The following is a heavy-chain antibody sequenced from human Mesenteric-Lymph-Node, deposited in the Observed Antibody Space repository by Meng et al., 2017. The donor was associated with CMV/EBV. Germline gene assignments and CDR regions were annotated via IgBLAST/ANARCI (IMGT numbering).Heavy chain of an antibody. CDR3: ARGIGYSYGSPPYGMDV. Sequence: GESLKISCAASGFTFSSYWMHWVRQAPGKGLVWVSRINSDGSSTSYADSVKGRFTISRDNSKNTLYLQMNSLRAEDTAVYYCARGIGYSYGSPPYGMDVWGQGTTVTVSS. D-gene: IGHD5-18*01. J-gene: IGHJ6*02. CDR2: INSDGSST. CDR1: GFTFSSYW. V-gene: IGHV3-74*01.